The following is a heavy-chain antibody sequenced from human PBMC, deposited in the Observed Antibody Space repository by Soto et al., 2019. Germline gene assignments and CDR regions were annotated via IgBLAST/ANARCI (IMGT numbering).Heavy chain of an antibody. CDR3: VREITAPDYYFDY. CDR1: GYTFSRHG. V-gene: IGHV1-18*01. Sequence: GASVKGSCSASGYTFSRHGINWVRQSPGQGLEWMGWISTYSGNTNYAQKLQGRVTMTTDTSTSTAYMELRSLRSDDTAVYHRVREITAPDYYFDYWGQGTLVTVSS. D-gene: IGHD6-13*01. J-gene: IGHJ4*02. CDR2: ISTYSGNT.